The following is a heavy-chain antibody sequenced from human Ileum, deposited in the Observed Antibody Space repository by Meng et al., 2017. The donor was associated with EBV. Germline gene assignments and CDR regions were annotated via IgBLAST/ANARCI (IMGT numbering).Heavy chain of an antibody. CDR1: GDFISSRYYY. V-gene: IGHV4-39*01. CDR2: VHSGGST. CDR3: ARLIVVAPTARGGIDP. D-gene: IGHD2-2*01. J-gene: IGHJ5*02. Sequence: QVVLQESGPGPVKPSATLSLTCSVSGDFISSRYYYWGWIRQSPGMGLEWIGSVHSGGSTHFNPSLKSRVTMSMDMSKNQFSLKLSSVTAADTAVYYCARLIVVAPTARGGIDPWGQGTLVTVSS.